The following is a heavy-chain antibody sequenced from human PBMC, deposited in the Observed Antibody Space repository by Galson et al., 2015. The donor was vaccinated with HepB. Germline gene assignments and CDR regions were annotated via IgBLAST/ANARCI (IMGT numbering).Heavy chain of an antibody. Sequence: SVKVSCKASGYTFSSYGISWVRQAPGQGLEWMGWISAYKGNTNYAQKLQGRVIMTTDTSTSTAYMELRSLRSDDTAVYYCARARTSFGLGQQLANSFDYWGQGTLVTVSS. CDR1: GYTFSSYG. J-gene: IGHJ4*02. CDR3: ARARTSFGLGQQLANSFDY. V-gene: IGHV1-18*01. D-gene: IGHD6-13*01. CDR2: ISAYKGNT.